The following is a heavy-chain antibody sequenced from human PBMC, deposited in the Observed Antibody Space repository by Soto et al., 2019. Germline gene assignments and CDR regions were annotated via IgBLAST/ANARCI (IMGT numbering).Heavy chain of an antibody. D-gene: IGHD6-19*01. Sequence: EVQLVESGGGLAQPGGSLRLSCVASGFTFSNYEMNWVRQAPGKGPEWVSYISSSGDTDYYADFVKGRFTISRDNAKNSLYLQMNSLRAEDTALYYCARFGAVAGNDYWGQGTLVTVSS. J-gene: IGHJ4*02. V-gene: IGHV3-48*03. CDR3: ARFGAVAGNDY. CDR1: GFTFSNYE. CDR2: ISSSGDTD.